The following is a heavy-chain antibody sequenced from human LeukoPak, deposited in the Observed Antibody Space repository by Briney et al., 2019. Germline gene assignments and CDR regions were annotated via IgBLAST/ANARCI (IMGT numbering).Heavy chain of an antibody. Sequence: GGSLRLSCAASGFTFSSYSMNWVRQAPGKGLEWVSYITYNSGTIYYADSVKGRFTISRDNSKNTLYLQMNSLRAEDTAVYYCARRAGAYSHPYDYWGQGTLVTVSS. CDR3: ARRAGAYSHPYDY. J-gene: IGHJ4*02. CDR1: GFTFSSYS. D-gene: IGHD4/OR15-4a*01. CDR2: ITYNSGTI. V-gene: IGHV3-48*01.